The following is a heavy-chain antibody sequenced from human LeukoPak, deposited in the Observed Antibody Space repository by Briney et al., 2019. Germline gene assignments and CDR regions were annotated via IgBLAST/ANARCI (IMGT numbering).Heavy chain of an antibody. CDR3: AKGLGRYFDWLPSREFDY. Sequence: PGGSLRLSCAASGFTFSSYAMSWVRQAPGKGLEWVSAISGSGGSTYYADSVKGRFTISRDNSKNTLYLQMNSLRAEDTAVYYCAKGLGRYFDWLPSREFDYWGQGTLVTVSS. D-gene: IGHD3-9*01. V-gene: IGHV3-23*01. CDR2: ISGSGGST. J-gene: IGHJ4*02. CDR1: GFTFSSYA.